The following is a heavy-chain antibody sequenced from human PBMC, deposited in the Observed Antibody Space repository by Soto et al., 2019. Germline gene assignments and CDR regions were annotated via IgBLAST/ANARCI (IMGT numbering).Heavy chain of an antibody. J-gene: IGHJ2*01. D-gene: IGHD4-4*01. CDR2: ISYDGSNK. CDR1: GFTFSSYA. V-gene: IGHV3-30-3*01. Sequence: QVQLVESGGGVVQPGRSLRLSCAASGFTFSSYAMHWVRQAPGKGLEWVAVISYDGSNKYYADSVKGRFTISRDNSKNTLYMQMNSLRTEDTAVYYCARPLWRDDYNCWYFVLWGRGTLVTVSS. CDR3: ARPLWRDDYNCWYFVL.